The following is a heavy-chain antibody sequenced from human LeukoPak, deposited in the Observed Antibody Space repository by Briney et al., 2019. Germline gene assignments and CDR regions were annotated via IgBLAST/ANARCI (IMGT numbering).Heavy chain of an antibody. J-gene: IGHJ6*02. CDR3: ARFYSYTMDV. Sequence: GESRKISCKCSGSNFTTYWVAWVRQLPGKGLGGMGIIYPGDSDIIYSPSFQGQVSISADKSISTAYLQWSSLKASDTAKYYCARFYSYTMDVWGPGTTVTVSS. CDR2: IYPGDSDI. V-gene: IGHV5-51*01. CDR1: GSNFTTYW.